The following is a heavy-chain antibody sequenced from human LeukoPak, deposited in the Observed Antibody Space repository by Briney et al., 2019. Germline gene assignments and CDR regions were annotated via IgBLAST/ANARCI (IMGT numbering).Heavy chain of an antibody. CDR1: GGSIRSCY. CDR3: ASTAVAMKNFFDY. D-gene: IGHD6-19*01. Sequence: SETLSLTCTVSGGSIRSCYWIWIRQPPGKGLEWIGYIYYSGSTNYNPPLKSRVTISVDTSKNQFSLKLSSVTAADTAVYYCASTAVAMKNFFDYWGQGTLVTVSS. J-gene: IGHJ4*02. V-gene: IGHV4-59*08. CDR2: IYYSGST.